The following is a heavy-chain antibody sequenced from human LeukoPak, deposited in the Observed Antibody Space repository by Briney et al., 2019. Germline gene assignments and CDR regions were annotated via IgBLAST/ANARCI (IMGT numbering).Heavy chain of an antibody. J-gene: IGHJ4*02. D-gene: IGHD5-12*01. V-gene: IGHV3-7*01. CDR1: GFTFSNYW. CDR3: ATDRGHSGYDLYDY. Sequence: PGGSLRLSCAASGFTFSNYWMGWVRQAPGKGLEWVANIKHDGSEIYYVDSVKGRFTISRDTAKDSLYLQMNSLRAEDTAVYYCATDRGHSGYDLYDYWGQGTLVTVSS. CDR2: IKHDGSEI.